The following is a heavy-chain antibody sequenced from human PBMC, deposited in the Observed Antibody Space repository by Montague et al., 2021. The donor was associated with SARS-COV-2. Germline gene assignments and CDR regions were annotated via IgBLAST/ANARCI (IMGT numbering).Heavy chain of an antibody. CDR3: ATGTRMYGMDF. V-gene: IGHV4-30-2*06. D-gene: IGHD3-10*01. CDR1: GGSVSSGDYS. J-gene: IGHJ6*02. Sequence: TLSLTCVVSGGSVSSGDYSWSWIRQSPGKGLEWIGYIYQSGSAYYNPSLKSRVTISIDTSNNQCSLNLRSVTAADTGLYYCATGTRMYGMDFWGQGTTVTVSS. CDR2: IYQSGSA.